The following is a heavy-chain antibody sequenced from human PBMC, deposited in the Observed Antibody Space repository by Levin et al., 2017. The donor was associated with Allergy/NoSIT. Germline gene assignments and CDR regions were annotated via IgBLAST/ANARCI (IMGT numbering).Heavy chain of an antibody. CDR1: GGSISSSSYY. V-gene: IGHV4-39*07. D-gene: IGHD2-8*02. CDR2: FFYSGST. CDR3: ARPTGDTRRAWYFDL. Sequence: SETLSLTCTVSGGSISSSSYYWGWIRQPPGKGLEWIGSFFYSGSTYYNPSLKSRVTMSVDTSKNQFSLKLSSVTAADTAVYYCARPTGDTRRAWYFDLWGRGTLVTVSS. J-gene: IGHJ2*01.